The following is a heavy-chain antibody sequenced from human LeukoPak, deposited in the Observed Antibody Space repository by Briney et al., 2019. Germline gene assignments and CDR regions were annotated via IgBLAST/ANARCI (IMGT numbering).Heavy chain of an antibody. CDR1: GFSFSHFA. CDR2: VWSDGSNE. J-gene: IGHJ4*02. V-gene: IGHV3-33*06. CDR3: AKPTQEFYFFDD. D-gene: IGHD2/OR15-2a*01. Sequence: GMSLRLSCAASGFSFSHFAMHWVRQAPGKGLEWVAVVWSDGSNEYFADSVEGRFSISRDNSRNTVYLHMSGLRVEDTAVYYCAKPTQEFYFFDDWGQGTLVTAS.